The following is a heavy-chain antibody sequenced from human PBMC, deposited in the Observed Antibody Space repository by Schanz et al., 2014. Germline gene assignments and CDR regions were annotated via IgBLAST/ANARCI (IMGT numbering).Heavy chain of an antibody. CDR3: ARRYSGRYCFDY. CDR2: ISGSGNTI. V-gene: IGHV3-48*02. CDR1: GFTFSSHS. Sequence: EVQLVESGGTLVQPGGSLRLSCVASGFTFSSHSMNWVRQAPGQGLEWLSYISGSGNTIYYADSVKGRFTISRDNAKNSLSLQMDSLRDEDTAVYYCARRYSGRYCFDYWGQGTLVAVSS. J-gene: IGHJ4*02. D-gene: IGHD1-26*01.